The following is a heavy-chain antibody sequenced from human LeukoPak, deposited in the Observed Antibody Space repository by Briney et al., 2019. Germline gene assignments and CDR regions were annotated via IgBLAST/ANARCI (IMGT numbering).Heavy chain of an antibody. CDR1: GGSISSSNW. CDR3: ARDRISSGWYRGFDY. V-gene: IGHV4-4*02. J-gene: IGHJ4*02. CDR2: IYHSGST. D-gene: IGHD6-19*01. Sequence: SETLSLTCAVSGGSISSSNWWSWVRQPPGKGLEWIGEIYHSGSTNYNPSLKSRVTMSVDTSKNQFSLKLSSVTAADTAVYYCARDRISSGWYRGFDYWGQGTLVTVSS.